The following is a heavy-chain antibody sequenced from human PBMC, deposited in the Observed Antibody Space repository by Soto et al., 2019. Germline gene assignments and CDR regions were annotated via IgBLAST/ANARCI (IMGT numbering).Heavy chain of an antibody. CDR2: IYYTGNA. Sequence: PSETLSLTCTVSGDSLTSHSYYWTWVRQPPGKGLEWIGNIYYTGNANYNPSLTGRVTLSVDTSRNQFSLRLTSVTTADTAVYYCASTMYYDILTGYYPIFDYWGQGTLVTVS. CDR3: ASTMYYDILTGYYPIFDY. V-gene: IGHV4-61*01. D-gene: IGHD3-9*01. CDR1: GDSLTSHSYY. J-gene: IGHJ4*02.